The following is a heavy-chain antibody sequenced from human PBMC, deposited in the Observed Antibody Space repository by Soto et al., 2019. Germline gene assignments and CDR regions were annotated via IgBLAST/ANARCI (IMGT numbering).Heavy chain of an antibody. Sequence: QLQLQESGSGLVKPSQTLSLTCAVSGGSISSGGYSWSWIRQPPGKGLEWIGYIYHSGRTYYNPSLKSRVTISVDRSKNQFSLKLSSVTVADTALYYCARVVGARRGGFDPWGQGTLVTVSS. V-gene: IGHV4-30-2*01. D-gene: IGHD6-6*01. CDR3: ARVVGARRGGFDP. J-gene: IGHJ5*02. CDR1: GGSISSGGYS. CDR2: IYHSGRT.